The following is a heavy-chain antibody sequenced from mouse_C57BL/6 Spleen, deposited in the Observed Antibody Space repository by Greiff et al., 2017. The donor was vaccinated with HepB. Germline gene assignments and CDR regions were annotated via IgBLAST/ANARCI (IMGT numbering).Heavy chain of an antibody. CDR3: TWVDAMDY. CDR2: IDPENGDT. Sequence: VQLKQSGAELVRPGASVKLSCTASGFNIKDDYMHWVKQRPEQGLEWIGWIDPENGDTEYASKFQGKATITADTSSNTAYLQLSSLTSEDTAVYDCTWVDAMDYWGQGTSVTVSS. J-gene: IGHJ4*01. CDR1: GFNIKDDY. V-gene: IGHV14-4*01. D-gene: IGHD1-1*01.